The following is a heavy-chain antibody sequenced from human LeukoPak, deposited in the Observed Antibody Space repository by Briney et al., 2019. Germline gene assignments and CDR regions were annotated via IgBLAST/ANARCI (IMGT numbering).Heavy chain of an antibody. CDR3: ASTEYCSSTSCYVLDY. D-gene: IGHD2-2*01. J-gene: IGHJ4*02. V-gene: IGHV1-2*02. CDR1: GYTFTGYY. CDR2: INPNSGGT. Sequence: GASVKVSCKASGYTFTGYYMHWVRQAPGQGPEWMGWINPNSGGTNYAQKFQGRVTMTRDTSISTAYMELSRLRSDDTAVYYCASTEYCSSTSCYVLDYWGQGTLVTVSS.